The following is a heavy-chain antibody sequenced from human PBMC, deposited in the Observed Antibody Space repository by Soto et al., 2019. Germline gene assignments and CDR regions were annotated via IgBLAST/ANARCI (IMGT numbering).Heavy chain of an antibody. J-gene: IGHJ6*02. Sequence: GGSLRLSCAASGFTFSSYGMHWVRQAPGKGLEWVAVISYDGSNKYYADSVKGRFTISRDNSKNTLYLQMNSLRAEDTAVYYCAKSRTITIFGVVIIPDGMDVWGQGTTVTVSS. CDR1: GFTFSSYG. V-gene: IGHV3-30*18. CDR3: AKSRTITIFGVVIIPDGMDV. D-gene: IGHD3-3*01. CDR2: ISYDGSNK.